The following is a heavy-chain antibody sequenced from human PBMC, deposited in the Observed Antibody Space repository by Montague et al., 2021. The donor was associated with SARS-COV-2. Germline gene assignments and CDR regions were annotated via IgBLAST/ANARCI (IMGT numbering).Heavy chain of an antibody. V-gene: IGHV5-51*01. CDR2: IYPSDSEM. CDR3: ARQASTNTNFEH. Sequence: QSGAEVKKPGESLRISCKGSGYNFNTYWIGWVRQMPGKGLEWMGIIYPSDSEMRHSPSFQGHVYISADKFASTAYLEWSSLKASDTAIYYCARQASTNTNFEHWGQGTPVTGSS. D-gene: IGHD2-8*01. J-gene: IGHJ4*02. CDR1: GYNFNTYW.